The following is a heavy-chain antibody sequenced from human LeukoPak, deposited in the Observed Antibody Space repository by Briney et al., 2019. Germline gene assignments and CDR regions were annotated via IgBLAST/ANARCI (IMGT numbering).Heavy chain of an antibody. D-gene: IGHD1-26*01. J-gene: IGHJ4*02. V-gene: IGHV3-30-3*01. CDR3: ARERRGISSALFDY. CDR1: GFMFSTHA. Sequence: PGGSLRLSCAASGFMFSTHAIHWVRQAPGKGLEWVAVISYDRSNKYYADSVKGRFTISRDNSKNTLYLQMNSLRAEDSALYYCARERRGISSALFDYWGQGTLVTVSS. CDR2: ISYDRSNK.